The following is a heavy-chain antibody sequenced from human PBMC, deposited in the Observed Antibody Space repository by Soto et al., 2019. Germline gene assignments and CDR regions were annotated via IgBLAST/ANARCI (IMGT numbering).Heavy chain of an antibody. CDR2: INSDGSTT. CDR3: ARGKDQYNTITYSYYDQ. J-gene: IGHJ4*02. CDR1: GFTCSSYG. V-gene: IGHV3-74*01. Sequence: GGSLRLSGAASGFTCSSYGIHWVRQAPWEGLEWVSRINSDGSTTSYADSVKGRFTISRDNAKNTLYLQMNSLRAEDTAVYYCARGKDQYNTITYSYYDQWGQGTLLTVSS. D-gene: IGHD1-20*01.